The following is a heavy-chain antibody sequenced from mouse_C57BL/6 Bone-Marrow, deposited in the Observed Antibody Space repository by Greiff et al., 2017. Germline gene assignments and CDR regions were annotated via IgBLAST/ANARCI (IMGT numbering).Heavy chain of an antibody. J-gene: IGHJ1*03. CDR3: VHYYGSSYVYFDV. CDR2: ISYDGSN. CDR1: GYSITSGYY. Sequence: ESGPGLVKPSQSLSLTCSVTGYSITSGYYWNWIRQFLGNKLEWMGYISYDGSNNYNPSLKNRISITRDTSKNQFFLKLNSVTTEDTATYYCVHYYGSSYVYFDVWGTGTTVTVSS. V-gene: IGHV3-6*01. D-gene: IGHD1-1*01.